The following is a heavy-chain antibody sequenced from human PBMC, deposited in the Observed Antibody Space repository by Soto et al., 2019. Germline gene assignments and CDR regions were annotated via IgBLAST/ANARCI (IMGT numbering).Heavy chain of an antibody. Sequence: QVQLVQSGAEVKKPGSSVKVSCKASGGTFSSYAISWVRQAPGQGLEWMGGIFPIFGTANYAQKFQGRVTITADESTSTAYMELSSLRSEDTAVYYCARNGRSVWFGELGVGFDYWGQGTLVTVSS. J-gene: IGHJ4*02. CDR3: ARNGRSVWFGELGVGFDY. CDR1: GGTFSSYA. D-gene: IGHD3-10*01. CDR2: IFPIFGTA. V-gene: IGHV1-69*01.